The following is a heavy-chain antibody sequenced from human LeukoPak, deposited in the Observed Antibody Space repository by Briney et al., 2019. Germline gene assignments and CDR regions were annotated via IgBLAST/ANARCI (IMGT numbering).Heavy chain of an antibody. CDR2: ISYDGSNK. CDR1: GFTFSSYA. Sequence: GGSLRLSCAASGFTFSSYAMHWVRQAPGKGLEWVPVISYDGSNKYYADSVKGRYTISRDNSKNTLYLQMNSLRAEDTAVYYCARGLDYGDYVPIDAFDIWGQGTMVTVSS. J-gene: IGHJ3*02. D-gene: IGHD4-17*01. V-gene: IGHV3-30-3*01. CDR3: ARGLDYGDYVPIDAFDI.